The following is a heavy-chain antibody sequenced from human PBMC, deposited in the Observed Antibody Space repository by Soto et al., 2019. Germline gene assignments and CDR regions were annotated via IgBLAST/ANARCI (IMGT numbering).Heavy chain of an antibody. Sequence: GASVKVSCKASGYTFTSYYMHWVRQAPGQGLEWMGIINPSGGSTSYAQKFQGRVTMTRDMSTSTVYMELSSLRSEDTAVYYCARVRSYGYGSSLGYYMDVWGKGTTVTVSS. CDR3: ARVRSYGYGSSLGYYMDV. D-gene: IGHD5-18*01. V-gene: IGHV1-46*01. CDR2: INPSGGST. J-gene: IGHJ6*03. CDR1: GYTFTSYY.